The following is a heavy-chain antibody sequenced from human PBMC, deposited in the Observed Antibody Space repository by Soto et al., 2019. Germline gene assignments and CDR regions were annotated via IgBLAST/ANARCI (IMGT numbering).Heavy chain of an antibody. V-gene: IGHV3-33*01. CDR2: IWYDGSNK. D-gene: IGHD6-13*01. CDR3: AREPSIAAAAEYFQH. Sequence: GGSLRLSCAASGFTFSSYGMHWVRQAPGKGLEWVAVIWYDGSNKYYADSVKGRFTISRDNSKNTLYLQMNSLRAEDTAVYYCAREPSIAAAAEYFQHWGQGT. CDR1: GFTFSSYG. J-gene: IGHJ1*01.